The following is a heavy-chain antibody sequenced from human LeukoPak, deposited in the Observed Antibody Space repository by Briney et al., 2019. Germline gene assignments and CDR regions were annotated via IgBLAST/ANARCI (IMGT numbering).Heavy chain of an antibody. J-gene: IGHJ6*02. Sequence: PGGSLRLSCAASGFTFSSYGMHWVRQAPGKGLEWVAVIIYDGSNKYYADSVKGRFTISRDNSKNTLYLQMNSLRAEDTAVYYCAKAREIVVVPAATYGMDVWGQGTTVTVS. V-gene: IGHV3-30*18. D-gene: IGHD2-2*01. CDR2: IIYDGSNK. CDR3: AKAREIVVVPAATYGMDV. CDR1: GFTFSSYG.